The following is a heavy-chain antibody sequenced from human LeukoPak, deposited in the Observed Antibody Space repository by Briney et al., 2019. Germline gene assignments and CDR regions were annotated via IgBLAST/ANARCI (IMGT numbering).Heavy chain of an antibody. J-gene: IGHJ4*02. Sequence: GGSLRLSCAASGFIFSNYCMHWVRQAPGKGLEWVAFIRYDESNTFYADSVKGRFTISRDNSKNTLYLQMNSLKPEDTAVYYCANLAPPLDYWGQGALVTVSS. CDR3: ANLAPPLDY. CDR1: GFIFSNYC. D-gene: IGHD2-15*01. CDR2: IRYDESNT. V-gene: IGHV3-30*02.